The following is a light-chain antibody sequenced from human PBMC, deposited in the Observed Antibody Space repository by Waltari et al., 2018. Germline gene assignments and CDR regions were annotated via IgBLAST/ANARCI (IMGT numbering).Light chain of an antibody. Sequence: EIVLTQSPGTLSLSPGERATPPVRASQSISKYLAWYQQKPGQAPRLLIYHASSRAAGIPDRFSGSGSGTDFSLSISRLEPEDFAVYYCQHYESLPVTFGQGTKVEIK. J-gene: IGKJ1*01. V-gene: IGKV3-20*01. CDR1: QSISKY. CDR2: HAS. CDR3: QHYESLPVT.